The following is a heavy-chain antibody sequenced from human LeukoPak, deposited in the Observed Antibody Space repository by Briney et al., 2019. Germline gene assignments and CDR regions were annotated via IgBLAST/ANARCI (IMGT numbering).Heavy chain of an antibody. CDR2: IDNSGGVT. CDR3: AKDRTPSRHDFWSGFDY. Sequence: PGGSLRLSYKTSGFTFSSYSINWVRQAPGRGLEWVSGIDNSGGVTYYADSVKGRFTISRDNSKNTLYLQMNSLRAEDTAVYYCAKDRTPSRHDFWSGFDYWGQGTLVTVSS. D-gene: IGHD3-3*01. J-gene: IGHJ4*02. V-gene: IGHV3-23*01. CDR1: GFTFSSYS.